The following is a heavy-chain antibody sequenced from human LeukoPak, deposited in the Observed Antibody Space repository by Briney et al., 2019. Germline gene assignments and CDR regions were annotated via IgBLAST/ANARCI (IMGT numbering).Heavy chain of an antibody. CDR3: ARSPKDWLLEEAYCFDY. CDR2: IYTSGNT. V-gene: IGHV4-61*02. D-gene: IGHD3/OR15-3a*01. CDR1: GGSISSGSYY. J-gene: IGHJ4*02. Sequence: PSETLSLTCTVSGGSISSGSYYWSWIRQPAGKGLGWIGRIYTSGNTNYNPSLKSRVTISVDTSKNQFSLKLRSVTAADTAVYYCARSPKDWLLEEAYCFDYWGQGTLVTVSS.